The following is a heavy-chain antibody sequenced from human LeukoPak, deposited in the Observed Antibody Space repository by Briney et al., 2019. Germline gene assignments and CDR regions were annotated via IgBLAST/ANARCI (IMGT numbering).Heavy chain of an antibody. V-gene: IGHV4-59*01. D-gene: IGHD5-24*01. CDR3: ASQVEMATIVY. CDR1: GGSISGYY. Sequence: PSETLSLTCTVSGGSISGYYWSWIRQPPGKGLEWIGYIYYSGSTNYNPSLKSRVTISVDTSKNQFSLKLSSVTATDTAVYYCASQVEMATIVYWGQGTLVTVSS. CDR2: IYYSGST. J-gene: IGHJ4*02.